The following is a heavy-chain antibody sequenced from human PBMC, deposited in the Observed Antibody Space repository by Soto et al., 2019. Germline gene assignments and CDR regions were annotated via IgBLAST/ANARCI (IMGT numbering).Heavy chain of an antibody. CDR1: GDSVSSNSAA. J-gene: IGHJ3*02. V-gene: IGHV6-1*01. D-gene: IGHD4-4*01. CDR3: ARVKEEGGNAEPGDAFDI. CDR2: TYYRSKWYN. Sequence: PSQTLSLTCAISGDSVSSNSAAWNWIRQSPSRGLEWLGRTYYRSKWYNDYAVSVKSRITINPDTSKNQFSLQLNSVTPEDTAVYYCARVKEEGGNAEPGDAFDIWGQGTTVTVS.